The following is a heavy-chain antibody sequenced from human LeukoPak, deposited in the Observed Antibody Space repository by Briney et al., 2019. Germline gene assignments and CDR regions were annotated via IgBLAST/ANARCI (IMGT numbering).Heavy chain of an antibody. CDR2: ISGSGGHK. J-gene: IGHJ4*02. V-gene: IGHV3-23*01. D-gene: IGHD6-19*01. CDR1: GFTFSNYA. Sequence: GVSLRLSCAASGFTFSNYALSWVRQAPGKGLEWVSLISGSGGHKDYADSVRGRFTISRDISRNTLNLQMNSLKAEHTAVYYCAKYVLTSVWFFDYWDQGTLVTVSS. CDR3: AKYVLTSVWFFDY.